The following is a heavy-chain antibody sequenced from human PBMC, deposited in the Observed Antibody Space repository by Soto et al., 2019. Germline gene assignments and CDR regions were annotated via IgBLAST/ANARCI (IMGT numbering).Heavy chain of an antibody. Sequence: SETLSLTCTVSGGSISSYYWSWIRQPPGKGLEWIGYIYYSGSTNYNPSLKSRVTISVDTSKNQFSLKLSSVTAADTAVYYCAREVGGYSYGSFIDYWGQGTLVTVSS. V-gene: IGHV4-59*01. CDR2: IYYSGST. J-gene: IGHJ4*02. CDR3: AREVGGYSYGSFIDY. D-gene: IGHD5-18*01. CDR1: GGSISSYY.